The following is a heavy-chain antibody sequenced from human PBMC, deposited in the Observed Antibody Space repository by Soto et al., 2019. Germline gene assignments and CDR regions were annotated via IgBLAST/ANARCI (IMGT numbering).Heavy chain of an antibody. CDR1: GGSISSGDYY. Sequence: QVQLQESGPGLVKPSQTLSLTCTVSGGSISSGDYYWSWIRQPPGKGLEWIGYIYYSGSTYYNPSLKSRGTKSVDTSKNQFSLKLSSVTAADTAVYYWARAIAARPLDFDYWGQGTLVTVSS. CDR2: IYYSGST. D-gene: IGHD6-6*01. CDR3: ARAIAARPLDFDY. V-gene: IGHV4-30-4*01. J-gene: IGHJ4*02.